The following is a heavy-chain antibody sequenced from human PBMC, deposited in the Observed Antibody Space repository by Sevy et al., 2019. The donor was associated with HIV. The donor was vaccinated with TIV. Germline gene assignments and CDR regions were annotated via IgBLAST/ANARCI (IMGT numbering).Heavy chain of an antibody. CDR1: GGSASSGDHY. J-gene: IGHJ4*02. V-gene: IGHV4-31*11. CDR2: ISNSGST. CDR3: ARGQRYEFWSGDPDYFDY. Sequence: SETLSLTCAVSGGSASSGDHYWNWIRQHPGKGLEWIGYISNSGSTDNNPSLKSRASISVDTSKKQFSLKLTLTSVTAADTAMYYCARGQRYEFWSGDPDYFDYWGQGTLVTVSS. D-gene: IGHD3-3*01.